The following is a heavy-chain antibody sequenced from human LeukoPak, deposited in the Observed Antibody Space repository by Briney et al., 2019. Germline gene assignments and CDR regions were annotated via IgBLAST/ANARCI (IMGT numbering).Heavy chain of an antibody. CDR2: IYYTGST. V-gene: IGHV4-30-4*01. D-gene: IGHD2/OR15-2a*01. J-gene: IGHJ5*02. CDR3: ARHDCDSSRCSVNWFDP. Sequence: PSETLSLTCTVSGGSISSGDYYWNWIRQPPGKGLEWIGYIYYTGSTFYNPSLKSRVTISVDTSKNQFSLKLSSVTAADTAVYYCARHDCDSSRCSVNWFDPWGQGTLVTVSS. CDR1: GGSISSGDYY.